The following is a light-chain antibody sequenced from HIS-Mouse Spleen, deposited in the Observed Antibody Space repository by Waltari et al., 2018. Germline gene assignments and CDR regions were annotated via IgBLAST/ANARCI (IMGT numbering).Light chain of an antibody. CDR1: ALPKKY. CDR2: EDS. CDR3: YSTDSSGNHRV. J-gene: IGLJ2*01. Sequence: SYELTQPPSVSVSPGQTARITCSGDALPKKYAYWYQQKSGQAPVLVIYEDSKRPYGIPERFSGSSSGTMATLTISGGQVEDEADYYCYSTDSSGNHRVFGGGTKLTVL. V-gene: IGLV3-10*01.